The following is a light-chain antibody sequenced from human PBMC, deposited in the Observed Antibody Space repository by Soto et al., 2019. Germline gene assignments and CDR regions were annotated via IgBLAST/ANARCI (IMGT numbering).Light chain of an antibody. Sequence: QPVLTQAASVSGSPGQSITISCTGTSSDVGSYNLVSWYQQHPGKAPKLMIYEVSNRPSGLSNRFSGSKSGNTASLTISGLQAEDEDDYYCCSYAGSRTPLIFGTGTKLTVL. CDR3: CSYAGSRTPLI. CDR1: SSDVGSYNL. CDR2: EVS. J-gene: IGLJ1*01. V-gene: IGLV2-23*02.